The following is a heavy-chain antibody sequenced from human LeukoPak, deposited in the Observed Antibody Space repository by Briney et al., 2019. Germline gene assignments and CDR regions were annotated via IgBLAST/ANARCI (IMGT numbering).Heavy chain of an antibody. CDR3: AKGGGDLGSGTLDY. J-gene: IGHJ4*02. V-gene: IGHV1-69*13. CDR1: GGTFNSDA. CDR2: IIPLFGKP. D-gene: IGHD3-10*01. Sequence: ASVKVSCKASGGTFNSDAVSWVRQAPGQRLEWMGGIIPLFGKPSYRQKFQGRVTITADDSTATAYMELTSLTYEDMAVYYCAKGGGDLGSGTLDYWGQGTLVTVSS.